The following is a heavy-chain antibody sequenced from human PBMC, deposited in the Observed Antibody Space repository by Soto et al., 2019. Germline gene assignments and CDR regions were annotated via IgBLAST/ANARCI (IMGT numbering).Heavy chain of an antibody. J-gene: IGHJ5*02. D-gene: IGHD5-18*01. CDR2: ISSNGGST. V-gene: IGHV3-64D*08. CDR1: GFTFSSYA. CDR3: VKDSWIQLWKTQYNWFDP. Sequence: EVQLVESGGGLVQPGGSLRLSCSASGFTFSSYAMHWVRQAPGKGLEYVSAISSNGGSTYYADSVKGRFTISRDNSKNTLYLQMSSLRAEDTAVYYCVKDSWIQLWKTQYNWFDPWGQGTLVTVSS.